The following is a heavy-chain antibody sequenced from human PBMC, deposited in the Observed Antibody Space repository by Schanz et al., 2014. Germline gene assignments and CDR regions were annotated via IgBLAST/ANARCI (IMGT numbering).Heavy chain of an antibody. D-gene: IGHD2-15*01. CDR1: GFTFSDYY. V-gene: IGHV3-23*01. J-gene: IGHJ6*02. Sequence: EVQLLESGGGLVKPGGSLRLSCAASGFTFSDYYMSWIRQAPGKGLEWVSTISASGGSTYYADSVKGRFTISRDNSKNILYLQMNSLRAEDTAVYYCAKARRKSNCSGGRCFHYSYYGMDVWGQGTTVTVSS. CDR2: ISASGGST. CDR3: AKARRKSNCSGGRCFHYSYYGMDV.